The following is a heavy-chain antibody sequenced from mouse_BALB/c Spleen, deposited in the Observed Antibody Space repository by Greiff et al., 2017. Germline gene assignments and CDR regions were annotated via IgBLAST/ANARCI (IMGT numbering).Heavy chain of an antibody. CDR3: ARQDYYGSRFDY. Sequence: EVKLMESGAELVKPGASVKLSCTASGFNIKDTYMHWVKQRPEQGLEWIGRIDPANGNTKYDPKFQGKATITADTSSNTAYLQLSSLTSEDTAVYYCARQDYYGSRFDYWGQGTTLTVSS. D-gene: IGHD1-1*01. CDR1: GFNIKDTY. J-gene: IGHJ2*01. CDR2: IDPANGNT. V-gene: IGHV14-3*02.